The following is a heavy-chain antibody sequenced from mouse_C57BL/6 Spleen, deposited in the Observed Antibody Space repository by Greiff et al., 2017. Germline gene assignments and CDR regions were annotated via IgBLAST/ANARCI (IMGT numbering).Heavy chain of an antibody. V-gene: IGHV5-17*01. D-gene: IGHD1-1*01. CDR1: GFTFSDYG. Sequence: EVQLVESGGGLVKPGGSLKLSCAASGFTFSDYGMHWVRQAPEKGLAWVAYISSGSSTIYYADTVKGRFTISRDNAKNTLFLQMTSLRSEDTAMYYCARAHLSSYAMDYWGQGTSVTVSS. CDR2: ISSGSSTI. CDR3: ARAHLSSYAMDY. J-gene: IGHJ4*01.